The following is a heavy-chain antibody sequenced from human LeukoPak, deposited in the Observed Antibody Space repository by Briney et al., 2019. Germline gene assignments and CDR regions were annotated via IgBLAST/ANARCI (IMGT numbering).Heavy chain of an antibody. CDR2: IYYSGSA. J-gene: IGHJ4*02. V-gene: IGHV4-59*01. D-gene: IGHD6-19*01. Sequence: KPSETPSLTRTVPGGSISGFFWGWIRQPPREGPEWIGFIYYSGSANYNPSLKSRVTMSVDTSKNQFSLKLSSVTAADTAFYYCARDRDSSGWFDYWGQGTLVTVSS. CDR1: GGSISGFF. CDR3: ARDRDSSGWFDY.